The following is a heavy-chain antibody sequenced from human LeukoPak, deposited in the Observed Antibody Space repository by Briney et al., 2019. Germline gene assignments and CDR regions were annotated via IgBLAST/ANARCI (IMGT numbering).Heavy chain of an antibody. J-gene: IGHJ4*02. Sequence: GGSLRLSCAASGFTVSSNYMSWVRQAPGKGLEWVSVMYSGGSTFYADSVKGRFTISRDNSKNTLYLQMNSLRAEDTAVYYCAKDRGVTGGFDYWGQGTLVTVSS. V-gene: IGHV3-53*05. D-gene: IGHD2-21*02. CDR3: AKDRGVTGGFDY. CDR1: GFTVSSNY. CDR2: MYSGGST.